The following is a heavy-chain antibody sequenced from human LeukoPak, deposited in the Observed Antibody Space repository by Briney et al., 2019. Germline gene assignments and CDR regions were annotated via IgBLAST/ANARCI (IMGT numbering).Heavy chain of an antibody. J-gene: IGHJ4*02. CDR2: MYSGGNT. D-gene: IGHD3-10*01. CDR1: GFTVSSHY. CDR3: ATSYGSGSYGH. V-gene: IGHV3-53*01. Sequence: PGGSLRLSCAASGFTVSSHYMSWVRQAPGKGLEWVSVMYSGGNTYYADSVKGRFTISRDNSKNTLYLQMNSLSTEDTAVYYCATSYGSGSYGHWGQGTLDTVSS.